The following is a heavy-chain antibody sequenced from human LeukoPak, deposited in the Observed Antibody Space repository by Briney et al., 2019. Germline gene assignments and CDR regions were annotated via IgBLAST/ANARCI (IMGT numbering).Heavy chain of an antibody. J-gene: IGHJ6*03. V-gene: IGHV3-30*02. CDR3: AKDEVVPGYYYTDV. CDR1: GFIFSNYA. Sequence: GGSLRLSCAASGFIFSNYAMQWSRQAQAMGLEWVGFIRYDGGNTYYADSVKGRFTISRDNSKNTMYLQMNSLNAEDTAVYYCAKDEVVPGYYYTDVWGRGTTVTISS. CDR2: IRYDGGNT. D-gene: IGHD2-2*01.